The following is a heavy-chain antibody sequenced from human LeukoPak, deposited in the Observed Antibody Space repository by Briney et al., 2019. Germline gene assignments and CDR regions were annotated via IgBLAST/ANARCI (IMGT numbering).Heavy chain of an antibody. CDR2: ISGSGGST. Sequence: GGSLRLSCATSGFSFYDAWLSWVRQAPGKGLEWVSAISGSGGSTYYADSVKGRFTISRDNSKNTLYLQMNSLRAEDTAVYYCAKDAPPIAAAGSQGDFDYWGQGTLVTVSS. J-gene: IGHJ4*02. D-gene: IGHD6-13*01. CDR3: AKDAPPIAAAGSQGDFDY. CDR1: GFSFYDAW. V-gene: IGHV3-23*01.